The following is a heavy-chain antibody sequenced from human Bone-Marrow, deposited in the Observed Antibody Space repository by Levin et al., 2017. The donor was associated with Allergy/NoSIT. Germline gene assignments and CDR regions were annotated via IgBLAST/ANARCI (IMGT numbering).Heavy chain of an antibody. CDR3: TSRSVRFLGTPPSGFAWGYDG. CDR2: IHSGDIT. J-gene: IGHJ6*02. Sequence: GGSLRLSCAASGFTVSGADMSWLRQAPGKGLEWVSVIHSGDITYYADSVKGRFTISRDNAKNTLSLQMNSLRAEDTAVYYCTSRSVRFLGTPPSGFAWGYDGWGQGTTVTVSS. V-gene: IGHV3-66*01. D-gene: IGHD3-3*01. CDR1: GFTVSGAD.